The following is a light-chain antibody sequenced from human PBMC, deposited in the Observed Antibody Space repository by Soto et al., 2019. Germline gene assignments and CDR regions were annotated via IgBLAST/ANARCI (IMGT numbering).Light chain of an antibody. V-gene: IGKV1-39*01. CDR1: QSLVYSDGNTY. Sequence: RTQSPLSLPVTLGQPASISCRSSQSLVYSDGNTYLNWVQQKPGKAPKVLIYEASSLQSGVPSRFSGSGSGTDFTLTITSLQPEDFATYYCQQSYNTPRTFGQGTKVDIK. J-gene: IGKJ1*01. CDR2: EAS. CDR3: QQSYNTPRT.